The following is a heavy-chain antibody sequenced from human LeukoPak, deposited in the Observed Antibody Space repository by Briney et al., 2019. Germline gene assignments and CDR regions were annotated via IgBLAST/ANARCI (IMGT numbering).Heavy chain of an antibody. J-gene: IGHJ4*02. CDR2: ISSSGSTI. Sequence: PGGSLRLSCAASGFTFSDYSMSWIRQAPGKGLEWVSHISSSGSTIHYADAVKGRFTISRDNAKNSLYLQMNSLRAEDTAVYYCARDGVRHDYSDLDYWGQGTLVTVSS. D-gene: IGHD4-17*01. CDR3: ARDGVRHDYSDLDY. V-gene: IGHV3-11*01. CDR1: GFTFSDYS.